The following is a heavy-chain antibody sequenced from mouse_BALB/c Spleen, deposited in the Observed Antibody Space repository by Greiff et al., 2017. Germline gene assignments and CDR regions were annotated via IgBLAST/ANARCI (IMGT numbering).Heavy chain of an antibody. V-gene: IGHV5-9-4*01. CDR3: ARGCDGCYDGFAY. CDR2: ISSGGSYT. J-gene: IGHJ3*01. D-gene: IGHD2-3*01. CDR1: GFTFSSYA. Sequence: EVQGVESGGGLVKPGGSLKLSCAASGFTFSSYAMSWVRQSPEKRLEWVAEISSGGSYTYYPDTVTGRFTISRDNAKNTLYLEMSSLRSEDTAMYYCARGCDGCYDGFAYWGQGTLVTVSA.